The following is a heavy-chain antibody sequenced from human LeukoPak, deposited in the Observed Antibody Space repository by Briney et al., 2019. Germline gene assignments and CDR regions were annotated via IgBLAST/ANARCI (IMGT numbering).Heavy chain of an antibody. D-gene: IGHD3-3*01. CDR2: IYYSGST. V-gene: IGHV4-59*01. CDR1: GGSISSYY. Sequence: SETLSLTCTASGGSISSYYWSWIRQPPGKGLEWIGYIYYSGSTNYNPSLKSRVTISVDTSKNQFSLKLSSVTAADTAVYYCARGALLYYFDYWGQGTLVTVSS. J-gene: IGHJ4*02. CDR3: ARGALLYYFDY.